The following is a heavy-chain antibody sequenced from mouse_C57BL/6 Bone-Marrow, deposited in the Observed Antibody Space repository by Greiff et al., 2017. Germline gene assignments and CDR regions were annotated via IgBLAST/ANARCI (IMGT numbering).Heavy chain of an antibody. V-gene: IGHV1-82*01. CDR2: IYPGDGDT. CDR3: ARAITTVVATRGSWFAY. CDR1: GYAFSSSW. Sequence: QVQLQQSGPELVKPGASVKISCKASGYAFSSSWMNWVKQRPGKGLEWIGRIYPGDGDTNYNGKFKGKATLTADKSSSTAYMQLSSLTSEDSAVYFCARAITTVVATRGSWFAYWGQGTLVTVSA. J-gene: IGHJ3*01. D-gene: IGHD1-1*01.